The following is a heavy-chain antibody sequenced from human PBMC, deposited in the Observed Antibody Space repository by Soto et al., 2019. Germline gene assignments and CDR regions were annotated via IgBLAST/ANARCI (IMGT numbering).Heavy chain of an antibody. Sequence: SETLSLTCSVSGGSISSYYWSWIRQPPGKGLEWIGYIFYSGRSGSTNYNPSLKSRVTISVETSKNQLSLKLSSVTAADTAVYYCARTALGWFDPWGQGTLVTVSS. V-gene: IGHV4-59*01. J-gene: IGHJ5*02. D-gene: IGHD2-21*02. CDR1: GGSISSYY. CDR3: ARTALGWFDP. CDR2: IFYSGRSGST.